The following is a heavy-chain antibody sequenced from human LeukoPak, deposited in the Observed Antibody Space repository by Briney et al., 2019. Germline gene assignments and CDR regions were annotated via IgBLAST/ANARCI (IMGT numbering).Heavy chain of an antibody. Sequence: SETLSLTCTVSGGSISSSSYYWGWIRQPPGKGLEWIGSIYYSGSTYYNPSLKSRVTISVDTSKNQFSLKLSSVTAADTAVYYCARSHAAAAGDRPFDYWGQGTLVTVSS. V-gene: IGHV4-39*07. CDR2: IYYSGST. J-gene: IGHJ4*02. CDR3: ARSHAAAAGDRPFDY. D-gene: IGHD6-13*01. CDR1: GGSISSSSYY.